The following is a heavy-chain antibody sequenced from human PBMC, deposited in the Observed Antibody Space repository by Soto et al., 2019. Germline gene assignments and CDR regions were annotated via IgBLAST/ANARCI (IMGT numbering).Heavy chain of an antibody. CDR3: ARDQPSSSWYRDWFDP. CDR1: GCAISSGGYY. CDR2: IYYSGST. V-gene: IGHV4-31*03. Sequence: PSETLSLTFTVSGCAISSGGYYWSWILQHPGKGLEWIGYIYYSGSTYYNPSLKSRVTISVDTSKNQFSLKLSSVTAADTAVYYCARDQPSSSWYRDWFDPLGQGTLLNVSS. J-gene: IGHJ5*02. D-gene: IGHD6-13*01.